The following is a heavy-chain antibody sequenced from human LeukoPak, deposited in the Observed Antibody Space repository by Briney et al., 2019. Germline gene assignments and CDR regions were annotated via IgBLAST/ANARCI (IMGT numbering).Heavy chain of an antibody. V-gene: IGHV3-7*01. J-gene: IGHJ4*02. D-gene: IGHD2-2*01. CDR1: EFTFSSYW. Sequence: GGSLRLSCAASEFTFSSYWMSWVRQAPGKGLEWVANIKQDGSEKYYVDSVKGRFTISRDNAKNSLYLQMNSLRAEDTAVYYCARGGGLGYCSSTSCYPLDYWGQGTLVTVSS. CDR3: ARGGGLGYCSSTSCYPLDY. CDR2: IKQDGSEK.